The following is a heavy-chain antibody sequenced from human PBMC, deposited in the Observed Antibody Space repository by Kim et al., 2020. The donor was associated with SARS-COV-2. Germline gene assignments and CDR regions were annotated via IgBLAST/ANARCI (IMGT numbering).Heavy chain of an antibody. CDR2: ISAYNGNT. CDR1: GYTFTSYG. CDR3: ARKHYGDLEGYYYGMDV. D-gene: IGHD3-10*01. Sequence: ASVKVSCKASGYTFTSYGISWVRQAPGQGLEWMGWISAYNGNTNYAQKLQGRVTMTTDTSTSTAYMELRSLRSDDTAVYYCARKHYGDLEGYYYGMDVWGQGTTVTVSS. V-gene: IGHV1-18*01. J-gene: IGHJ6*02.